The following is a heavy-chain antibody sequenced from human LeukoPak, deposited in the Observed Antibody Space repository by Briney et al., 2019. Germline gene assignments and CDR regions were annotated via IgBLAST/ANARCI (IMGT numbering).Heavy chain of an antibody. CDR1: GFTFSSFV. CDR3: ARTWNSAIGSAGDWFDP. Sequence: PGGSLRLSCSASGFTFSSFVRSWVRQSPGKGLEGCSGVSATGGETFYADSVEGGFTISRDNSKNTVYLQMNSLTTEDTAKYYCARTWNSAIGSAGDWFDPWGQGAQVIVSS. CDR2: VSATGGET. V-gene: IGHV3-23*01. J-gene: IGHJ5*02. D-gene: IGHD3-10*01.